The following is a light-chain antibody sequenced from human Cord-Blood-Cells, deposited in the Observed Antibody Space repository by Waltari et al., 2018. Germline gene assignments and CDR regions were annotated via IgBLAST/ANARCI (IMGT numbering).Light chain of an antibody. Sequence: QSPLTKPASVSGSPGQPITISCTGTGRGVGSYNLVSWYQQHQGKAPKLMIYEGSKRPAGVSKRFSGSKSGNTASLTIAGLQAEDESDYSCCSYAGSSTWVFGGGTKLTVL. V-gene: IGLV2-23*01. CDR1: GRGVGSYNL. J-gene: IGLJ3*02. CDR3: CSYAGSSTWV. CDR2: EGS.